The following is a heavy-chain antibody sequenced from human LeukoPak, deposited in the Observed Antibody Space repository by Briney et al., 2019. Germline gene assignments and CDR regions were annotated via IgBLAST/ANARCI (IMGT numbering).Heavy chain of an antibody. CDR2: IKRDGSEK. J-gene: IGHJ1*01. D-gene: IGHD1-26*01. CDR3: VKLSEH. CDR1: GFTFSNHW. Sequence: PGGSLRLSCVASGFTFSNHWMKWVRQAPGKGLEWVANIKRDGSEKYYVDSVKGRFTISRDNAKNSLYLQMNSLRAEDSAVYYCVKLSEHWGQGTLVTVSS. V-gene: IGHV3-7*01.